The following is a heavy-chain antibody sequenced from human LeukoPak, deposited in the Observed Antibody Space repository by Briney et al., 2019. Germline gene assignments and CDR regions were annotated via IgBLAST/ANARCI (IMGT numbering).Heavy chain of an antibody. J-gene: IGHJ6*02. CDR2: ISYDGSNK. V-gene: IGHV3-30*04. CDR3: ARVTQREKRFLNYGDYYYYGMDV. Sequence: PGGSLRLSCAASGFTFSSYAMHWVRQAPGKGLEWVAVISYDGSNKYYADSVKGRFTISRDNSKNTLYLQMNSLRAEDTAVYYCARVTQREKRFLNYGDYYYYGMDVWGQGTTVTVSS. D-gene: IGHD4-11*01. CDR1: GFTFSSYA.